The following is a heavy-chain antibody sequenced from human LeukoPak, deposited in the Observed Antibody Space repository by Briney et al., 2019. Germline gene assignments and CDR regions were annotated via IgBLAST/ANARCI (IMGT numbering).Heavy chain of an antibody. CDR2: INPNSGGT. V-gene: IGHV1-2*02. D-gene: IGHD6-6*01. J-gene: IGHJ4*02. CDR3: ARDPGSSSTFDY. CDR1: GYTFTGYY. Sequence: ASVKVSCKASGYTFTGYYMHWVRRAPGQGLEWMGWINPNSGGTNYAQKFQGRVTMTRDTSISTAYMELSRLRSDDTAVYYCARDPGSSSTFDYWGQGTLVTVSS.